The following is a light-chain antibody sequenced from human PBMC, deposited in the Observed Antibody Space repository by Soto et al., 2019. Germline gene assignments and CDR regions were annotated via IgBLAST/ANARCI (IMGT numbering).Light chain of an antibody. CDR3: SSYTGSNLGV. CDR2: EVS. V-gene: IGLV2-14*01. CDR1: SSDVGAYNY. J-gene: IGLJ1*01. Sequence: QSVLTQPASVSGSPGQSITISCTGTSSDVGAYNYVSWYQQHPGKAPTLMISEVSNRPSGVSNRFSGSKSGNAASLTISGLQAEEEADYYCSSYTGSNLGVFGTGTKVTVL.